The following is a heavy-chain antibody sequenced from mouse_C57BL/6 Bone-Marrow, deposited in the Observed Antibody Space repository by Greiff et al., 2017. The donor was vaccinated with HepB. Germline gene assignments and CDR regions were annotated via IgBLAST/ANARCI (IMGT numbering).Heavy chain of an antibody. CDR1: GYTFTSYW. CDR3: ARNYGSSRYFDV. V-gene: IGHV1-72*01. Sequence: QQSCKASGYTFTSYWMHWVKQRPGRGLEWIGRIDPNSGGTKYNEKFKSKATLTVDKPSSTAYMQLSSLTSEDSAVYYCARNYGSSRYFDVWGTGTTVTVSS. CDR2: IDPNSGGT. J-gene: IGHJ1*03. D-gene: IGHD1-1*01.